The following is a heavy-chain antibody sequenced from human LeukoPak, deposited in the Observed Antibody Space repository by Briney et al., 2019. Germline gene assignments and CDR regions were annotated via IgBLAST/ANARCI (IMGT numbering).Heavy chain of an antibody. CDR2: ISGSGGST. CDR1: GFTFSSYA. D-gene: IGHD3-22*01. CDR3: AKNPDRMIVVVTAFDY. J-gene: IGHJ4*02. Sequence: PGGSLRLSCAASGFTFSSYAMSWVRQAPGKGLEWVSAISGSGGSTYYADSVKGRFTISRDNSKNTLYLQMNSLRAEDTAVYYCAKNPDRMIVVVTAFDYWGQGTLVTVSS. V-gene: IGHV3-23*01.